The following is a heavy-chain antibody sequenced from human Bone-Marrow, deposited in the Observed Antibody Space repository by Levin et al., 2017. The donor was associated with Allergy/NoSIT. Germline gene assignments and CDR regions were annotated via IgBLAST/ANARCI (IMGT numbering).Heavy chain of an antibody. CDR2: ISSSGDRI. V-gene: IGHV3-48*03. J-gene: IGHJ5*02. Sequence: GGSLRLSCAASGFTLSNTEMNWLRQTPGKGPEWLSYISSSGDRIHYRDSVEGRFTTSRDNAKNSLFLQMDSLRVEDTAVYYCARDLHSQGRRFDPWGQGTLVIVSS. CDR3: ARDLHSQGRRFDP. CDR1: GFTLSNTE.